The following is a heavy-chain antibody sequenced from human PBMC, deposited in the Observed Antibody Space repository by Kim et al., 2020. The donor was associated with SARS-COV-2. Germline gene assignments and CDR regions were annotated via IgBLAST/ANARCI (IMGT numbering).Heavy chain of an antibody. V-gene: IGHV4-31*02. D-gene: IGHD1-20*01. CDR3: ARDRITGTTGGFDY. J-gene: IGHJ4*02. Sequence: NPYLKSRVTMSVDTSKKQFSLKLYSVTAADTAVYYCARDRITGTTGGFDYWGQGTLVTVSS.